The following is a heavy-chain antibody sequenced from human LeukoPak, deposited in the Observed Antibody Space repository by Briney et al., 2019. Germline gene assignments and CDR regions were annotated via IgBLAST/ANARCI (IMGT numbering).Heavy chain of an antibody. V-gene: IGHV3-21*04. Sequence: PGGSLRLSCAASGFTFSSYAMSWVRQAPGKGLEWVSSISSSSSYIYYADSVKGRFTISRDNSKNTLYLQMNSLRAEDTAIYYCAKVGIWGSSGWYVDYWGQGTLVTVSS. D-gene: IGHD6-19*01. CDR2: ISSSSSYI. J-gene: IGHJ4*02. CDR3: AKVGIWGSSGWYVDY. CDR1: GFTFSSYA.